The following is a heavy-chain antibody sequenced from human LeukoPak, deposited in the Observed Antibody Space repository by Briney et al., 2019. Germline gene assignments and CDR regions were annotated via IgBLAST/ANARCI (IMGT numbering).Heavy chain of an antibody. D-gene: IGHD3-22*01. J-gene: IGHJ4*02. Sequence: PSETLSLTCAVYGGSFSGYYWSWIRLPPGKGLEWIGEINHSGSTNYNPSLKSRVTISVDTSKNQFSLKLSSVTAADTAVYYCTRAIDYYDSSGVLKDYWGQGTLVTVSS. CDR1: GGSFSGYY. CDR2: INHSGST. CDR3: TRAIDYYDSSGVLKDY. V-gene: IGHV4-34*01.